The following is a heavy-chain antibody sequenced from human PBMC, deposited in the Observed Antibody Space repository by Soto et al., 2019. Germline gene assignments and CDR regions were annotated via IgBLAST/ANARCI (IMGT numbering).Heavy chain of an antibody. D-gene: IGHD4-17*01. V-gene: IGHV3-73*01. CDR2: IRSKANSYAT. J-gene: IGHJ4*02. Sequence: GGSLRLSCAASGFTFSGSAMHWVRQASGKGLEWVGRIRSKANSYATAYAASVKGRFTISRDDSKNTAYLQMNSLRAEDTAVYYCAKGRNDYGELRGRNFDYWGQGTLVTVSS. CDR3: AKGRNDYGELRGRNFDY. CDR1: GFTFSGSA.